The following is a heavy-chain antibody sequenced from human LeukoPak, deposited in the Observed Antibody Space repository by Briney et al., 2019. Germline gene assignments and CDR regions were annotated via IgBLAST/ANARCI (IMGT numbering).Heavy chain of an antibody. D-gene: IGHD2-15*01. V-gene: IGHV3-7*01. CDR3: ARDGRGFYSDY. CDR2: IKQDGSEK. CDR1: GFTFSSYW. Sequence: GGSLRLSGAASGFTFSSYWMSWVRQAPGKGREWVANIKQDGSEKYYVDSVKGRFTISRDNAKNSLYLQMNSLRAEDTAVYYCARDGRGFYSDYWGQGTLVTVSS. J-gene: IGHJ4*02.